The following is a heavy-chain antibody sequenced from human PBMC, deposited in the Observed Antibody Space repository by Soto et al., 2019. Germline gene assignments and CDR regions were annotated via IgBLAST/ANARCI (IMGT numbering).Heavy chain of an antibody. CDR3: AKDIRGYCSSTSCYYGMDV. J-gene: IGHJ6*02. Sequence: DVQLVESGGVVVQPGGSLRLSCAASGFTFDDYTMHWVRQAPGKGLEWVSLISWDGGSTYYADSVKGRFTISRDNSKNSLYLQMNSLRTEDTALYYCAKDIRGYCSSTSCYYGMDVWGQGTTVTVSS. CDR1: GFTFDDYT. D-gene: IGHD2-2*01. CDR2: ISWDGGST. V-gene: IGHV3-43*01.